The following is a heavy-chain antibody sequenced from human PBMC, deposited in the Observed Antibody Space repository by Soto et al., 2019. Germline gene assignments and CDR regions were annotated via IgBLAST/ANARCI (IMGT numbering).Heavy chain of an antibody. D-gene: IGHD3-9*01. J-gene: IGHJ6*02. Sequence: SETLSLTCTVSGASISSGDYYWSWIRQPPGKGLEWIGYIYYSGSTYYNPSLKSRLSISVDTSKDQFSLRLSSVTAADTAVYYCARDGGGPLLQYFSGSLYGMDVWGQGTTVTVS. CDR1: GASISSGDYY. CDR2: IYYSGST. V-gene: IGHV4-30-4*01. CDR3: ARDGGGPLLQYFSGSLYGMDV.